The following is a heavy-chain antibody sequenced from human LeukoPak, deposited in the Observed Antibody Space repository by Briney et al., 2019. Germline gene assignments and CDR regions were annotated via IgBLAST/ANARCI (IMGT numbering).Heavy chain of an antibody. CDR1: GGSISSGDSY. V-gene: IGHV4-30-4*01. CDR2: IYYSGST. J-gene: IGHJ2*01. Sequence: SETLSLTCTVSGGSISSGDSYWSWIRQPPGRGLEWIGYIYYSGSTYYKQSLKSRATISVDMSKNQFSLKLSSVTAADTAVYYCARAKKTFRYFDLWGRGTLVTVSS. CDR3: ARAKKTFRYFDL.